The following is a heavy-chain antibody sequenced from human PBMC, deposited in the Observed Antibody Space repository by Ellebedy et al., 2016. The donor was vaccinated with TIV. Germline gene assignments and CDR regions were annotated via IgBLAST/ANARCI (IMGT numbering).Heavy chain of an antibody. CDR3: ARRGYGSGRYNWFDP. CDR1: DGSFSEYH. J-gene: IGHJ5*02. CDR2: INHSGSA. Sequence: SETLSLXCAVYDGSFSEYHWSWIRQFPGKGLEWIGEINHSGSANYSPSLKSRVTISVDTSKSQFSLKVTSVTAADTAVYFCARRGYGSGRYNWFDPWGQGTLVTVSS. V-gene: IGHV4-34*01. D-gene: IGHD3-10*01.